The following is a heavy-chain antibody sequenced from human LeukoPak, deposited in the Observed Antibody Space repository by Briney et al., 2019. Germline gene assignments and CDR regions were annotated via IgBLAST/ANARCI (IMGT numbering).Heavy chain of an antibody. CDR3: ARHFGGYYYDSSGSPGWFDP. Sequence: PGGSLRLSCAASGFTFSAYGMHWVRQAPGKGLEWVAVIWYDGSNKYYGDSVKGRFTISRDNSKNTLYLQMNSLRAEDTAVYYCARHFGGYYYDSSGSPGWFDPWGQGTLVTVSS. CDR2: IWYDGSNK. CDR1: GFTFSAYG. V-gene: IGHV3-33*01. J-gene: IGHJ5*02. D-gene: IGHD3-22*01.